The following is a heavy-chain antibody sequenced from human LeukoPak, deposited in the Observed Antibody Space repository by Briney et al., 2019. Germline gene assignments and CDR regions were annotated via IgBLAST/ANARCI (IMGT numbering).Heavy chain of an antibody. J-gene: IGHJ4*02. CDR2: ISSSSSYI. D-gene: IGHD6-6*01. CDR3: ARDVAARPPRCYDY. Sequence: GGSLRLSCAASGFTFSSYSMNWFRQAPGKGLGWFPSISSSSSYIYYADSVKGRFTISRDNAKNSLYLQMNSLRAEDTAVYYCARDVAARPPRCYDYWGQGTLVTVSS. CDR1: GFTFSSYS. V-gene: IGHV3-21*01.